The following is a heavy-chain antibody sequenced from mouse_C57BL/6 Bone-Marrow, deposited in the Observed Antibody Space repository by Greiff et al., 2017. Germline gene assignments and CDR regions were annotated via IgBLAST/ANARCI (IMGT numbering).Heavy chain of an antibody. CDR3: ARSDYYGSSSYYAMDY. CDR1: GYTFTSYW. V-gene: IGHV1-69*01. CDR2: IDPSDSYT. Sequence: VQLQQPGAELVMPGASVKLSCKASGYTFTSYWMHWVKQRPGQGLEWIGEIDPSDSYTNYNQQFKGKSTLTVDKSSSTAYMQLSSLTSEDSAVYYCARSDYYGSSSYYAMDYWGQGTSVTVSS. J-gene: IGHJ4*01. D-gene: IGHD1-1*01.